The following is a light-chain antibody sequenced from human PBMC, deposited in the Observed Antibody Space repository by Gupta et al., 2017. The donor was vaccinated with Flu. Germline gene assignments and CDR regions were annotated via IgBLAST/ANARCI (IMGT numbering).Light chain of an antibody. Sequence: EIVLTQFPATLSLSPGERATLSCRASQSVGTYLAWYQQKPGQTPRLPIYDASNRATGIPARFSGSGSGTDFTLTISSLEPEDFAVYYCQKRSNWPPYTFGQGTRLEIK. J-gene: IGKJ2*01. CDR3: QKRSNWPPYT. CDR2: DAS. CDR1: QSVGTY. V-gene: IGKV3-11*01.